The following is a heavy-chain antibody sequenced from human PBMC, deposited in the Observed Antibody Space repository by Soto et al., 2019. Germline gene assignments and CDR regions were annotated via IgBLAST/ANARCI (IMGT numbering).Heavy chain of an antibody. Sequence: QVQLVESGGGVVQPGRSLRLSCAASGFTFSSYGMHWVRQAPGKGLEWVAVIWYDGSNKYYADSVKGRFTISRDNSKNTLYLQMNSLRAEDTAVYYCTTTFTHLGIVGANDYWGQGTLVTVSS. J-gene: IGHJ4*02. V-gene: IGHV3-33*01. D-gene: IGHD1-26*01. CDR1: GFTFSSYG. CDR2: IWYDGSNK. CDR3: TTTFTHLGIVGANDY.